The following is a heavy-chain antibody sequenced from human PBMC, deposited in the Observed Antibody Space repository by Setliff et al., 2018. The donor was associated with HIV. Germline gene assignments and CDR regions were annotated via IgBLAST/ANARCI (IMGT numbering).Heavy chain of an antibody. CDR2: ISPSNGYT. J-gene: IGHJ6*02. V-gene: IGHV1-18*01. Sequence: ASVKVSCKASGYTFSSYGISWVRQAPGQGLEWMGWISPSNGYTDYAQKFRDRVTLTTDTSTSTAYMEIKSLTSDDTAVYYCARVAHSSSYHYYGMDVWGQGTTVTVSS. CDR1: GYTFSSYG. D-gene: IGHD6-19*01. CDR3: ARVAHSSSYHYYGMDV.